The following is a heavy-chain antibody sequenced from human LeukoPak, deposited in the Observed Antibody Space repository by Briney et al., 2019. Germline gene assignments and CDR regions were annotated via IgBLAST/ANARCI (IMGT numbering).Heavy chain of an antibody. CDR2: MKQDGSGT. Sequence: PGGSLRLSCAASGFTFSNYWMSWVRQAPGKGPEWVANMKQDGSGTYYVDSVKGRFTISRDNAQNSLYLQMNSLTAEDTAVYYCARDKIVGATHFDFWGQGTLVTVSS. CDR1: GFTFSNYW. V-gene: IGHV3-7*01. D-gene: IGHD1-26*01. J-gene: IGHJ4*02. CDR3: ARDKIVGATHFDF.